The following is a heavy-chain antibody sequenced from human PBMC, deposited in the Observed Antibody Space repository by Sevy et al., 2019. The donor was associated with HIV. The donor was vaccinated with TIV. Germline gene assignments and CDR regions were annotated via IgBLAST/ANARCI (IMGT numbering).Heavy chain of an antibody. Sequence: ASVKVSCKVSGYSLPKLSMHWVRQAPGKGLEWMGGFDPEDGETIYAQKFQGRVTMTEDTSTDTAYMKLSSLRYGDTAVYYCATLCYYGSGSPRGWFDPWGQGSLVTVSS. D-gene: IGHD3-10*01. CDR1: GYSLPKLS. CDR2: FDPEDGET. V-gene: IGHV1-24*01. J-gene: IGHJ5*02. CDR3: ATLCYYGSGSPRGWFDP.